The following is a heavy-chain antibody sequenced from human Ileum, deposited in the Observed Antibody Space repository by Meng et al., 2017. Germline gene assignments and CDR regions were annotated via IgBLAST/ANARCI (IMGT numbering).Heavy chain of an antibody. D-gene: IGHD2-21*01. J-gene: IGHJ4*02. CDR2: FHPGSGA. V-gene: IGHV4-4*02. Sequence: LNMQESGPGLVMTSGTLSLSCAVSGGSISSGTWWSWVRQPPGKGLQWIGEFHPGSGATYNPSLKARVTISVDTSMQQFSLQLTSVTAADTAVYYCAKNGAYCLESWGQGTLVTASS. CDR1: GGSISSGTW. CDR3: AKNGAYCLES.